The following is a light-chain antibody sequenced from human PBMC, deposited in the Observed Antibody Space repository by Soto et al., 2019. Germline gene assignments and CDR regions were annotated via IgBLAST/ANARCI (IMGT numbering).Light chain of an antibody. CDR2: EVS. Sequence: QSALTQPASVSGSPGQSITISCTGTSSDVGGYNYVSWYQQHPGKAPKLMIYEVSNRPSGVSNCFSGSKSGNTGSLTISGLQAEDEADYYCSSYTSSSTPYVFGTGTKLTVL. CDR1: SSDVGGYNY. V-gene: IGLV2-14*01. J-gene: IGLJ1*01. CDR3: SSYTSSSTPYV.